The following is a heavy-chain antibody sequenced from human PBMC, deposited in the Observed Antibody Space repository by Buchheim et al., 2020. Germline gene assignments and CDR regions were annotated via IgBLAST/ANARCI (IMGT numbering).Heavy chain of an antibody. CDR2: IYYSGST. Sequence: QLQLQESGPGLVKPSETLSLTCTVSGGSISSSSYYWDWIRQPPGKGLEWIGSIYYSGSTYYNPSLKSRVTISVDTSKNQFSLKLSSVTAADTAVYYCARHEGYSYGLHYYGMDVWGQGTT. V-gene: IGHV4-39*01. J-gene: IGHJ6*02. CDR3: ARHEGYSYGLHYYGMDV. D-gene: IGHD5-18*01. CDR1: GGSISSSSYY.